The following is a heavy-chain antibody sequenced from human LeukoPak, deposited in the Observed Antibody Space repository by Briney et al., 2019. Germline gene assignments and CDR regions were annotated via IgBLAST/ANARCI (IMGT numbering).Heavy chain of an antibody. CDR1: GGTFSSYA. CDR2: IIPIFGTA. V-gene: IGHV1-69*13. CDR3: ARVGIRTTYYYYYMDV. D-gene: IGHD1-14*01. J-gene: IGHJ6*03. Sequence: ASVKVSCKASGGTFSSYAISWVRQAPGQGLEWMGGIIPIFGTANYAQKFQGRVTITADESTSTAYMELSSLRSEDTAVYYCARVGIRTTYYYYYMDVWGKGTTVTVSS.